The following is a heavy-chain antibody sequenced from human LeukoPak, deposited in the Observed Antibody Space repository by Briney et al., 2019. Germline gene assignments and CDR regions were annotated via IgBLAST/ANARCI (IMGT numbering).Heavy chain of an antibody. V-gene: IGHV1-69*05. CDR3: ARLMDYYASGTYGRYAMDV. CDR2: IIPIFGTA. Sequence: GASVMASCKASGGTFSSYTISWVRQAPGQGLEWMGGIIPIFGTANYAQKFQGRVTITTDESTSTAYMELNSLRSEDTAMYYCARLMDYYASGTYGRYAMDVWGKGTTVTVTS. CDR1: GGTFSSYT. D-gene: IGHD3-10*01. J-gene: IGHJ6*04.